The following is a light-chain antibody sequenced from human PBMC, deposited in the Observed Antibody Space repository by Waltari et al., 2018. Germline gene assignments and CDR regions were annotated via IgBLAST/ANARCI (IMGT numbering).Light chain of an antibody. CDR2: STS. V-gene: IGLV7-43*01. Sequence: QTVVTQEPSLTVSPGGTVTLTCASSTGAVTSGYYPNWFQQKPGQTPRALIYSTSNKRSWTPARFSGSLLGGKAALTLSGVQPEDEADYYCLLYYGGAQVFGGGTKLTVL. CDR3: LLYYGGAQV. CDR1: TGAVTSGYY. J-gene: IGLJ2*01.